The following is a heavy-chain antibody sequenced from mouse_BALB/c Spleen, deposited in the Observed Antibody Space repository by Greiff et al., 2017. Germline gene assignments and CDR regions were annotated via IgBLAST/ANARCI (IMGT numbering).Heavy chain of an antibody. CDR3: ARWTAY. CDR2: IYPGDGDT. CDR1: GYTFTSYW. J-gene: IGHJ3*01. Sequence: QVQLQQSGAELARPGASVKLSCKASGYTFTSYWMQWVKQRPGQGLEWIGAIYPGDGDTRYTQKFKGKATLTADKSSSTAYMQLSSLASEDSAVYYCARWTAYWGQGTLVTVSA. V-gene: IGHV1-87*01. D-gene: IGHD2-3*01.